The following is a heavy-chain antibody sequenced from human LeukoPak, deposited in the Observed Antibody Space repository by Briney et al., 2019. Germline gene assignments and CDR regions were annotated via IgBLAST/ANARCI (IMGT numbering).Heavy chain of an antibody. CDR2: IKQDGSEK. V-gene: IGHV3-7*01. CDR1: GFTFSSYW. CDR3: TRGYYYMDV. D-gene: IGHD1-26*01. Sequence: GGSLRLSCAASGFTFSSYWMTWVRQAPGKGLEWVANIKQDGSEKYYVDSVKGRFTISRDNAKNSLYLQMNSLRTEDTAVYYVTRGYYYMDVWGKGTTVTVSS. J-gene: IGHJ6*03.